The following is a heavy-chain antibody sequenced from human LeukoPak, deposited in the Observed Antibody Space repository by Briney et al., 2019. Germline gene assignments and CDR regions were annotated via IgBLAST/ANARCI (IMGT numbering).Heavy chain of an antibody. J-gene: IGHJ4*02. CDR2: ISSSGSFI. V-gene: IGHV3-21*05. CDR1: GFTFSSYA. Sequence: GGSLRLSCAASGFTFSSYAMSWVRQAPGKGLEWVSHISSSGSFIYYADSVKGRFTISRDNAKNSLDLQMSSLRDVDTAIYYCARAGGGGYNYGLDYWGQGILVAVSS. CDR3: ARAGGGGYNYGLDY. D-gene: IGHD5-18*01.